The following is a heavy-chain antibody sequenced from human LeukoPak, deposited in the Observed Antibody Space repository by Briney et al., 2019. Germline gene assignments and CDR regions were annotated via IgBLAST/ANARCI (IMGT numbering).Heavy chain of an antibody. CDR1: GYTFTGYY. J-gene: IGHJ6*02. V-gene: IGHV1-2*02. CDR3: ARVSCSSTSCYFPSYYYYGMDV. CDR2: INPNSGGT. D-gene: IGHD2-2*01. Sequence: ASVKVSCKASGYTFTGYYMHWVRQAPGQGLEWMGWINPNSGGTNYAQKFQGRVTVTRDTSISTAYMELSRLRSDDTAVYYCARVSCSSTSCYFPSYYYYGMDVWGQGTTVTVSS.